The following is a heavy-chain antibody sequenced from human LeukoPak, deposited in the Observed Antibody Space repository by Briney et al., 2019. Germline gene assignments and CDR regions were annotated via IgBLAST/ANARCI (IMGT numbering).Heavy chain of an antibody. CDR2: IKEDGSEK. CDR3: AREGFWVGLDSGKTRQAYWES. D-gene: IGHD2-21*01. V-gene: IGHV3-7*04. CDR1: VFTFSNYW. J-gene: IGHJ3*01. Sequence: GGSLRLSCAACVFTFSNYWMSWARQAPGKGLKWVANIKEDGSEKYYADSVKGRFTISRDNAKNSLNLQMNSLRAEDTAVYYCAREGFWVGLDSGKTRQAYWESWGQGTMVTVSS.